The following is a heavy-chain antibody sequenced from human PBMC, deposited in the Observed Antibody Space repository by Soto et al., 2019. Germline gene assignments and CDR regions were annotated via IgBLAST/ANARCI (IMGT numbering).Heavy chain of an antibody. CDR3: ATLLDYDILTGFDY. D-gene: IGHD3-9*01. V-gene: IGHV4-39*01. CDR1: GGSISSSSYY. J-gene: IGHJ4*02. CDR2: IYYSGST. Sequence: SETLSLTCTVSGGSISSSSYYWGWIRQPPGKGLEWIGSIYYSGSTYYNPSLKSRVTISVDTSKNQFSLKLSSVTAADTAVYYCATLLDYDILTGFDYWGQGTLVTVPQ.